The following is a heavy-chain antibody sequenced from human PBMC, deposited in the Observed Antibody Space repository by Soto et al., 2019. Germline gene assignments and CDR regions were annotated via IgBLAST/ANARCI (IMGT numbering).Heavy chain of an antibody. Sequence: ASVKVSCKASGYTFTSYGISWVRQAPGQGLEWMRWISAYNGNTNYAQKLQGRVTMTTDTSTSTAYMELRSLRSDDAAVYYCAKDAVVVAATSVYYYYGMDVWGQGTTVTVSS. CDR1: GYTFTSYG. J-gene: IGHJ6*02. CDR3: AKDAVVVAATSVYYYYGMDV. D-gene: IGHD2-15*01. CDR2: ISAYNGNT. V-gene: IGHV1-18*01.